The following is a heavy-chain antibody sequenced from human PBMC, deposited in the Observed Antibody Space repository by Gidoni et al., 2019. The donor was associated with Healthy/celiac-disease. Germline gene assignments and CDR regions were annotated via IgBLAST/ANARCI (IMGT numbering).Heavy chain of an antibody. CDR1: CFPFSSYA. Sequence: EVQLLESGGGWVQPGGSPRLSCAASCFPFSSYAMSWVRQAPGKGLEWVSAIGGSVGSTYYADAVKGQFTISRDNSKNTLCLQMNSLRAEDTAVYYCAKDRVVVPAATCEYFQHWGKGTLVTVSS. J-gene: IGHJ1*01. CDR2: IGGSVGST. V-gene: IGHV3-23*01. D-gene: IGHD2-2*01. CDR3: AKDRVVVPAATCEYFQH.